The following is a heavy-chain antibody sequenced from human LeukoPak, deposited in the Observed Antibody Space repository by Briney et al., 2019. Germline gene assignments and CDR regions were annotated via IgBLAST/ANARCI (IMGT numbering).Heavy chain of an antibody. CDR2: INRSGST. D-gene: IGHD3-3*01. Sequence: SETLSLTCAVYGGSFSGYYWSWIRQPPGKGLEWIGEINRSGSTNYNPSLKSRVTISVDTSKNQFSLKLSSVTAADTAVYYCARGLSPRITIFGYWGQGTLATVSS. J-gene: IGHJ4*02. CDR3: ARGLSPRITIFGY. CDR1: GGSFSGYY. V-gene: IGHV4-34*01.